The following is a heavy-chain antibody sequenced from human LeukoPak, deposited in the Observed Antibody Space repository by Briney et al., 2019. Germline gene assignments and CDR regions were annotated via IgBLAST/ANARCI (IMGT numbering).Heavy chain of an antibody. CDR2: MNPNSGNT. Sequence: ASVKVSCKASGYTFTSYDVNWVRQATGQGLEWMGWMNPNSGNTGYAQKFQGRVTITRNTSISTAYMELSSLRSEDTAVYYCAREGYSSSYYYMDVWGKGTTVTVSS. D-gene: IGHD6-6*01. CDR3: AREGYSSSYYYMDV. V-gene: IGHV1-8*01. CDR1: GYTFTSYD. J-gene: IGHJ6*03.